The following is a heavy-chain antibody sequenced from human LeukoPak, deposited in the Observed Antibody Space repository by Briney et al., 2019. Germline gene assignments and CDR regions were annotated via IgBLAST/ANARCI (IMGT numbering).Heavy chain of an antibody. CDR3: ARHKGCASITHCHFDY. CDR2: IHYSGST. V-gene: IGHV4-39*01. D-gene: IGHD2-21*02. J-gene: IGHJ4*02. Sequence: SETLSLTCSVSGGSITSSHYYWAWIRQPPGKGLEWIGSIHYSGSTHYNPSLRSRVTISVDTSENQFSLKLSSVTAADTAVFHCARHKGCASITHCHFDYWGQGILVTVSS. CDR1: GGSITSSHYY.